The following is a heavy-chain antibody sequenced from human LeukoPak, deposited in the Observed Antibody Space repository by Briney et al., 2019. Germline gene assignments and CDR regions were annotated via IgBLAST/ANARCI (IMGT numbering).Heavy chain of an antibody. CDR1: GGSISGYY. CDR3: ARASPTTNKGAYGWFDP. V-gene: IGHV4-4*07. J-gene: IGHJ5*02. CDR2: IYTGGST. Sequence: SETLSLTCTVSGGSISGYYWSWIRQPAGKGLEWIGRIYTGGSTNYNPSLKSRVTMSVVTSKNQFSLKLSSVTAADTAVYYCARASPTTNKGAYGWFDPWGQGTLVTVSS. D-gene: IGHD1-14*01.